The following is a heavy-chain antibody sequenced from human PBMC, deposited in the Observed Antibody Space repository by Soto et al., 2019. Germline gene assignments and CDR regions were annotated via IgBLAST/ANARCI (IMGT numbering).Heavy chain of an antibody. CDR3: ARIISGPVDY. CDR1: GGSISSYY. V-gene: IGHV4-59*01. J-gene: IGHJ4*02. Sequence: PSETLSLTCTVSGGSISSYYWSWIRQPPGKGLEWIGYIYYSGSTNYNPSLKSRVTISVDTSKNQFSLKLSSVTAADTAVYYCARIISGPVDYWGQGTLVTVSS. CDR2: IYYSGST. D-gene: IGHD2-15*01.